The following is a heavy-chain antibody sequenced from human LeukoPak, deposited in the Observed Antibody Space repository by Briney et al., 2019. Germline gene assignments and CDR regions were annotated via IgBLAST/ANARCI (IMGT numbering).Heavy chain of an antibody. J-gene: IGHJ3*02. Sequence: PSETLSLTCSVSGDSIIGYYWGWIRQPPGKGLEWIGNIYYTGDTYYNSSLKSRVTISLDTSKNQFSLKVISMTAADTAAYYCTKSDGYGLIRICGRGTMVTVSS. CDR1: GDSIIGYY. CDR2: IYYTGDT. V-gene: IGHV4-39*07. CDR3: TKSDGYGLIRI. D-gene: IGHD3-10*01.